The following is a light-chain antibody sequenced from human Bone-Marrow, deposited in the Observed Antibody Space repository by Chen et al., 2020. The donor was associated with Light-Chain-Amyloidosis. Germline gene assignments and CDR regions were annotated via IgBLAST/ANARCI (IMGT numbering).Light chain of an antibody. V-gene: IGLV3-25*03. J-gene: IGLJ2*01. CDR2: RDT. Sequence: SYELTQXXXVSXXPGXXARITCCGDDLQTKYAYWYQQKPSQXPVLVLNRDTERPSXLSVRXXGSXXGTTATLTIXGVQXXDEADXHCQXADXXXTYEVIFGGGTKLTVL. CDR1: DLQTKY. CDR3: QXADXXXTYEVI.